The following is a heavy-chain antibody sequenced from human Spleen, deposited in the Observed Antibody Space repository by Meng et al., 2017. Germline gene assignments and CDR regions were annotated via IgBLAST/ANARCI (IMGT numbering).Heavy chain of an antibody. CDR1: GGFFSNYA. V-gene: IGHV1-69*06. D-gene: IGHD3-9*01. CDR3: ARSGGHYNILTGYYNYFDS. CDR2: IIPIFGTA. Sequence: QVPGVESGAEVKNPGASVKLSCKASGGFFSNYAINWVRQAPGQGLEWMGGIIPIFGTANYAQNFQGRVTITADKSTSTAYMELSSLRSEDTAVYYCARSGGHYNILTGYYNYFDSWGQGTLVTVSS. J-gene: IGHJ4*02.